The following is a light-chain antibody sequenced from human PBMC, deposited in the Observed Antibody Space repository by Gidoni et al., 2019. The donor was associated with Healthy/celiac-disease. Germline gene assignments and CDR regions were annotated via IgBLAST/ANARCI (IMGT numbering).Light chain of an antibody. CDR3: AAWDDSRNAVV. V-gene: IGLV1-44*01. Sequence: VLPQPPSASATHGQWGTISSSGSSSNIGSNTVTWYQQLPGTAPKLLIYSNNQRPSGVPDRFSGSKSGTAASLAICGLQSDDEADYYCAAWDDSRNAVVFGGGTKLT. CDR1: SSNIGSNT. J-gene: IGLJ2*01. CDR2: SNN.